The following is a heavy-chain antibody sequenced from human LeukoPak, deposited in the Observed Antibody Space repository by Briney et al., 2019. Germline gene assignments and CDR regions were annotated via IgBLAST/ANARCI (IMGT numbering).Heavy chain of an antibody. J-gene: IGHJ4*02. V-gene: IGHV3-21*01. Sequence: PGGSLRLSCAASGFTFSSYSMNWVRQAPGKGLEWVSSINSSSSYIYYADSVKGRFTISRDNAKNSLYLQMNSMSDEDTAVYYCARVAYHIVVVPAAAPDYWGQGTLVTVSS. CDR3: ARVAYHIVVVPAAAPDY. D-gene: IGHD2-2*01. CDR2: INSSSSYI. CDR1: GFTFSSYS.